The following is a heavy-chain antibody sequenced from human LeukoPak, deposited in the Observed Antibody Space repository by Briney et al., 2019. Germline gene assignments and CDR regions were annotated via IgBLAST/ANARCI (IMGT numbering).Heavy chain of an antibody. Sequence: GGSLRLSCAASGFTFSSYWMNWVRQAPGKGLEWVANIKQDGSEKYYVDSVKGRFTISRDNAKNSLYLQMNSLRAEDTAVYYCAREGSGNRDYTGAFDIWGQGTMVTVSS. CDR2: IKQDGSEK. D-gene: IGHD4-11*01. CDR1: GFTFSSYW. CDR3: AREGSGNRDYTGAFDI. J-gene: IGHJ3*02. V-gene: IGHV3-7*01.